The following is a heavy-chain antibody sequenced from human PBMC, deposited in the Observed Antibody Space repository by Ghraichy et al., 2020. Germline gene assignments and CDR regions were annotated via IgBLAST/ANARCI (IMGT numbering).Heavy chain of an antibody. V-gene: IGHV4-59*01. CDR1: GGSISSYY. D-gene: IGHD3-10*01. Sequence: SETLSLTCTVSGGSISSYYWSWIRQPPGKGLEWIGYIYYSGSTNYNPTLKSRVTISVDTSKNQFSLKLSSVTAADTAVYYCARTSPMVRVYWYFDLWGRGTLVTVSS. CDR3: ARTSPMVRVYWYFDL. J-gene: IGHJ2*01. CDR2: IYYSGST.